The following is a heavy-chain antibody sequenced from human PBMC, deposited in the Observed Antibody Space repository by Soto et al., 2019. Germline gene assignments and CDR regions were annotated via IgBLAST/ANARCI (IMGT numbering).Heavy chain of an antibody. D-gene: IGHD3-22*01. CDR1: GFTFSSYA. J-gene: IGHJ4*02. CDR2: ISGSGGST. Sequence: GGSLRLSCAASGFTFSSYAMSWVRQAPGKGLEWVSAISGSGGSTYYADSVKGRFTISRDNSKNTLYLQMNSLRAEDTAVYYCAKDAPTYDSSGYYPVYYFDYWGQGTLVTVSS. V-gene: IGHV3-23*01. CDR3: AKDAPTYDSSGYYPVYYFDY.